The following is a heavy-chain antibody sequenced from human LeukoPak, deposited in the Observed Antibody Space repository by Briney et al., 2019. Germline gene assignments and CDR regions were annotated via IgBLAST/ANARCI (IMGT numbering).Heavy chain of an antibody. J-gene: IGHJ4*02. D-gene: IGHD3-10*01. Sequence: PSETLSLTCTVSGYSISSGHFWGWIRQPPGKGLEWIGSIFHSGSTYYNPSLKSRVTFSVDTSKNQFSLRLTSVTAADTALYYCARGVYYHGSGSFDYWGQGTLVTVSS. CDR1: GYSISSGHF. V-gene: IGHV4-38-2*02. CDR3: ARGVYYHGSGSFDY. CDR2: IFHSGST.